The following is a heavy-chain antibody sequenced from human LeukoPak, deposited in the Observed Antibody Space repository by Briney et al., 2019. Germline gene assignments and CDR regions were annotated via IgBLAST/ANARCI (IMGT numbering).Heavy chain of an antibody. D-gene: IGHD1-26*01. J-gene: IGHJ4*02. CDR1: GFTFSKYV. CDR3: AGTRWELLY. V-gene: IGHV3-23*01. Sequence: PGGSLRLSCAASGFTFSKYVMSWVRQAPGRGLEWVSGVSGSGDTPYYADSVKDRFTVSRDNSKNTVYLQINSLRAEDTAVYYCAGTRWELLYWGQGTLVTVSS. CDR2: VSGSGDTP.